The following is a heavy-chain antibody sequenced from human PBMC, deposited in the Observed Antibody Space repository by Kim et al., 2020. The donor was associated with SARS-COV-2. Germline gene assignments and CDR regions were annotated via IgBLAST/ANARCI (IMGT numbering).Heavy chain of an antibody. CDR1: GFTFSSYG. V-gene: IGHV3-30*18. CDR2: ISYDGSNK. J-gene: IGHJ6*02. D-gene: IGHD3-10*01. Sequence: GGSLRLSCAASGFTFSSYGMHWVRQAPGKGLEWVAVISYDGSNKYYADSVKGRFTISRDNSKNTLYLQMNSLRAEDTAVYYCAKGGRVTMVRSYYYGMDVWGQGTTVTVSS. CDR3: AKGGRVTMVRSYYYGMDV.